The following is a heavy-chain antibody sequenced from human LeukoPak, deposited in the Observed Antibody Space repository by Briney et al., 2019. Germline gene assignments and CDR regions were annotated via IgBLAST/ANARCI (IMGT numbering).Heavy chain of an antibody. CDR3: AGGFGWFGELSRGMDV. D-gene: IGHD3-10*01. V-gene: IGHV4-34*01. CDR1: GGSFSGYY. Sequence: SETLSLTCAVYGGSFSGYYWSWIRQPPGKGLEWIGEINHSGSTNYNPSLKSRVTISVDTSKNQFSLKLSSVTAADTAVYYCAGGFGWFGELSRGMDVWGQGTTVTVSS. CDR2: INHSGST. J-gene: IGHJ6*02.